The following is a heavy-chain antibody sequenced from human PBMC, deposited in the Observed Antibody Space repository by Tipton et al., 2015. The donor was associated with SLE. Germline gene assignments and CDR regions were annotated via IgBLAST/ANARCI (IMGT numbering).Heavy chain of an antibody. D-gene: IGHD3-3*01. CDR3: ASLEGYYDFWSGYYAFDI. Sequence: TLSLTCTVSGGSISSHYWSWIRQPPGKGLEWIGEINHSGSTNYNPSLKSRVTISVDTSKNQFSLKLSSVTAADTAVYYCASLEGYYDFWSGYYAFDIWGQGTMVTVSS. CDR2: INHSGST. V-gene: IGHV4-34*01. CDR1: GGSISSHY. J-gene: IGHJ3*02.